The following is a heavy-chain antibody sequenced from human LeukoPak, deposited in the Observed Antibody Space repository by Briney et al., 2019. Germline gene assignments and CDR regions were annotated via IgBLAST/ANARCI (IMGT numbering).Heavy chain of an antibody. Sequence: ASVKVSCKASGGTFSSYAISWVRQAPGQGLEWMGGIIPIFGTANYAQKFQGRVTITADESTSTAYMELSSLRSEDTAVYYCARDSGEVGATYYFDYWGQGTLVTVSS. CDR2: IIPIFGTA. CDR1: GGTFSSYA. V-gene: IGHV1-69*13. CDR3: ARDSGEVGATYYFDY. D-gene: IGHD1-26*01. J-gene: IGHJ4*02.